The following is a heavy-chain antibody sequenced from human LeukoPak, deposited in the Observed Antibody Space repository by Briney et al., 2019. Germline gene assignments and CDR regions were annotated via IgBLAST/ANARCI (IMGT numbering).Heavy chain of an antibody. Sequence: MGWINPNSGATNYAQKFQGWVTMTRDTSISTACMELSRLRSDDTAVYYCARGSSGWYYFDYWGQGTLVTVSS. D-gene: IGHD6-19*01. V-gene: IGHV1-2*04. J-gene: IGHJ4*02. CDR3: ARGSSGWYYFDY. CDR2: INPNSGAT.